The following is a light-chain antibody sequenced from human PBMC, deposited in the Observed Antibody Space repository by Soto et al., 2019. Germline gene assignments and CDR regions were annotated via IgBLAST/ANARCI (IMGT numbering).Light chain of an antibody. CDR3: ETWDSNTRV. CDR2: LEGSGSY. CDR1: SGHSSYI. J-gene: IGLJ3*02. V-gene: IGLV4-60*02. Sequence: QPVLTQSSSASASLGSSVKHTCTLSSGHSSYIIAWHQQQPGKAPRYLMKLEGSGSYNKGSGVPDRFSGSSSGADRYLTISTLQFEDEADYYCETWDSNTRVFGGGTKLTVL.